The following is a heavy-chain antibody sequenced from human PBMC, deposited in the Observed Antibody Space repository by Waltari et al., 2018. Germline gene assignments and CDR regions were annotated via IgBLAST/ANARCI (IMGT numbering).Heavy chain of an antibody. V-gene: IGHV1-69*01. CDR2: IIPIVGTA. CDR1: GGTFSSYA. Sequence: QVQLVQSGAEVKKPGSSVKVSCKASGGTFSSYAISWVRQAPGQGLEWMGGIIPIVGTANYAQKFQGRVTITADESTSTAYMELSSLRSEDTAVYYCARSRGGGDYRAEYFQHWGQGTLVTVSS. D-gene: IGHD2-21*02. CDR3: ARSRGGGDYRAEYFQH. J-gene: IGHJ1*01.